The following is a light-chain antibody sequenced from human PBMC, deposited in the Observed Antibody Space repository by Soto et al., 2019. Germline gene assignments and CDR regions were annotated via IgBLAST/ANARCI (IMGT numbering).Light chain of an antibody. J-gene: IGLJ2*01. Sequence: QPVLTQPPSVSGAPGQRVTISCTGSSSNIGAGYDVHWYQQLLGTAPKLLIYANSNRPSGVPDRFSGSKSGTSASLAITGLQAEDEADYYCQSYDSSLSGYVVFGGGTQLTVL. V-gene: IGLV1-40*01. CDR1: SSNIGAGYD. CDR2: ANS. CDR3: QSYDSSLSGYVV.